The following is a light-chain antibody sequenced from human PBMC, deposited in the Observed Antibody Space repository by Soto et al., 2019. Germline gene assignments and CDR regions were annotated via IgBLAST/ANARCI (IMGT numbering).Light chain of an antibody. CDR1: QSVLYSSNNKNY. V-gene: IGKV4-1*01. CDR2: WAS. J-gene: IGKJ2*01. Sequence: DIVMTQSPDSLAVSLGERATINCKSSQSVLYSSNNKNYLAWYQQKPGQPPNLLIYWASTRESGVPDRFSGSGSGTDFTLTISSLQAEDVAVYYCQQYYTTPHTFGQGTKV. CDR3: QQYYTTPHT.